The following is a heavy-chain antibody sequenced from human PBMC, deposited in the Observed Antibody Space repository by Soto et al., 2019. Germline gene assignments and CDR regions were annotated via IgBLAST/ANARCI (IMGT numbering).Heavy chain of an antibody. CDR2: IYHSGST. Sequence: KPSETLSLTCAVSGGSISSSNWWSWVRQPPGKGLEWIGEIYHSGSTNYNPSLKSRVTISVDKSKNQFSLKLSSVTAADTAVYYCARVDMSLTTVTIDYWGQGTLVTVSS. CDR3: ARVDMSLTTVTIDY. D-gene: IGHD4-17*01. J-gene: IGHJ4*02. V-gene: IGHV4-4*02. CDR1: GGSISSSNW.